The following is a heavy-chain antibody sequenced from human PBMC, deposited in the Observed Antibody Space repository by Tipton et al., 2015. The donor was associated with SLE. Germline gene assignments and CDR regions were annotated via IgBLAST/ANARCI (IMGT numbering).Heavy chain of an antibody. CDR3: ARHGGVPPDWFDP. D-gene: IGHD3-16*01. CDR1: GGSISSSSYY. Sequence: LRLSCTVSGGSISSSSYYWGWIRQPPGKGLEWIGSIYYSGSTYYNPSLKSRVTISVDTSKNQFSLKLSSVTAADTAVYYCARHGGVPPDWFDPWGQGTLVTVSS. V-gene: IGHV4-39*01. CDR2: IYYSGST. J-gene: IGHJ5*02.